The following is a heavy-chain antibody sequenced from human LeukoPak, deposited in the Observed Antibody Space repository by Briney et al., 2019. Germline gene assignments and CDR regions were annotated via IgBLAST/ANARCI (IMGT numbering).Heavy chain of an antibody. CDR3: AKDITILWFGETGGMDV. J-gene: IGHJ6*02. Sequence: ASVKVSCKASGYTFTSYDINWVRQATGQGLEWMGWMNPNSGNTDYAQKFQGRVTITRNTSISTAYMELSSLRSEDTAVYYCAKDITILWFGETGGMDVWGQGTTVTVSS. CDR1: GYTFTSYD. V-gene: IGHV1-8*03. CDR2: MNPNSGNT. D-gene: IGHD3-10*01.